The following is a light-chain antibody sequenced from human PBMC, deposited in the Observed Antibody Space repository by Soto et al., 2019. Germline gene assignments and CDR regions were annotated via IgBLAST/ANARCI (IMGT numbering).Light chain of an antibody. CDR2: LSSDGSH. J-gene: IGLJ2*01. V-gene: IGLV4-69*01. CDR3: QTWDIGARVV. Sequence: QSALTQSPSASASLGASVKLTCTLSSGHSSYAIAWHQQQPEKGPRYLMKLSSDGSHSKGDGIPDRFSGSSSGAERYLTISSLQSEDEADYYCQTWDIGARVVFGGGTQLTVL. CDR1: SGHSSYA.